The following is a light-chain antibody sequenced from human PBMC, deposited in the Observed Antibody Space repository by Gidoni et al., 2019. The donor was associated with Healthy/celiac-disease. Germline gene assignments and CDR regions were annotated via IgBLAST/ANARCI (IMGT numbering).Light chain of an antibody. CDR2: RNN. V-gene: IGLV1-44*01. J-gene: IGLJ2*01. CDR1: SPNIGSNT. Sequence: QSVLHQPPTASGTPGQRVTISCSGSSPNIGSNTVNWYKPLPGTAPKLLIYRNNHRPSGVPDRFSGSKSGTSASLSISGLQSEDEADYYCAAWDDSLNGVVFGGGTKLTVL. CDR3: AAWDDSLNGVV.